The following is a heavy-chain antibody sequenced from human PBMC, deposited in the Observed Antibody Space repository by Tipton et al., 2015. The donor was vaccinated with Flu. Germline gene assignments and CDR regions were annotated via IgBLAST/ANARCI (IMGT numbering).Heavy chain of an antibody. CDR3: TTDCTGGSCESLGPSAY. J-gene: IGHJ4*02. CDR2: IKSKTDGGTT. Sequence: GSLRLSCAASGFTFNKAWMTWVRQAPGKGLEWVGRIKSKTDGGTTDYGAPVKGRFTMSRDDSINTLYLQMNSLKIEDTAVYYCTTDCTGGSCESLGPSAYWGQGTLVTVSS. D-gene: IGHD2-15*01. CDR1: GFTFNKAW. V-gene: IGHV3-15*01.